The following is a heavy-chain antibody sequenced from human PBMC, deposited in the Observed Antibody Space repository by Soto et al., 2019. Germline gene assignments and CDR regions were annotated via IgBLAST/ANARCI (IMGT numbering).Heavy chain of an antibody. J-gene: IGHJ1*01. D-gene: IGHD6-19*01. V-gene: IGHV3-23*01. CDR1: GFTFSSYA. Sequence: GGSLRLSCAASGFTFSSYAMSWVRQAPGKGLEWVSAISGIGGSTYYADSVKGRFTISRDNSKNTLYLQMNSLRAEDTAVYYCAKPRESGWFSAEYFQHWGQGTLVTVSS. CDR2: ISGIGGST. CDR3: AKPRESGWFSAEYFQH.